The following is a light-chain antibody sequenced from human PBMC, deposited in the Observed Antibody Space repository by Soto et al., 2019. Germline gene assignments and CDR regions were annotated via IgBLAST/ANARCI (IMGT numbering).Light chain of an antibody. Sequence: AIQMTQSPSSLSASVGDRVTITCRASQDIRNELGWYQQRPGKAPKLLIYAAYTLQSGVPSRFSASGSGTDFTLTISSLQPEDFATYYCLPDYNYPRTFGPGTKVDIK. CDR1: QDIRNE. V-gene: IGKV1-6*01. CDR3: LPDYNYPRT. CDR2: AAY. J-gene: IGKJ1*01.